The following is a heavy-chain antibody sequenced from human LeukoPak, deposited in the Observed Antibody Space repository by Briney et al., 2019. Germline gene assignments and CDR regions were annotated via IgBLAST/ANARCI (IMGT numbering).Heavy chain of an antibody. CDR2: ISGSGGST. CDR3: AKDLSIGGYYFDY. V-gene: IGHV3-23*01. J-gene: IGHJ4*02. D-gene: IGHD3-16*01. Sequence: GGSLRLSSAASGFTFSSYAMSWVRQAPGKGLEWVSAISGSGGSTYYADSVKGRFTISRDNSKNTLYLQMNSLRAEDTAVYYCAKDLSIGGYYFDYWGQGTLVTVSS. CDR1: GFTFSSYA.